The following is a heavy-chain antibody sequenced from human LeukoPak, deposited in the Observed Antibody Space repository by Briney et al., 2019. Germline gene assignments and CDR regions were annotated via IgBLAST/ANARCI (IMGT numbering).Heavy chain of an antibody. CDR1: GFIFDDYA. CDR2: ISGDGGST. D-gene: IGHD3-10*01. J-gene: IGHJ3*02. V-gene: IGHV3-43*02. CDR3: AKTLYGSGSYSQAADAFDI. Sequence: GGSLRLSCAASGFIFDDYAMHWVRQAPGKGLEWVSLISGDGGSTYYADSVKGRFTISRDNSKNSLYLQMNSLRTEDTALYNCAKTLYGSGSYSQAADAFDIWGQETMVTVSS.